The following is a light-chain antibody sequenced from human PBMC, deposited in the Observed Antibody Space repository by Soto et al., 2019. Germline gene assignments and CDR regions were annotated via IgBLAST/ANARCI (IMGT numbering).Light chain of an antibody. CDR3: AAWDDSLKGV. CDR2: SNI. Sequence: QSVLTQPPSASGTPGQRVTISCSGSSSNIGSNTVNWYQQVPGTAPKLLIYSNIQRPSGVPDRFSGSKSGTSASLAISGLQSEDEADYYCAAWDDSLKGVFGGGTKLTVL. V-gene: IGLV1-44*01. CDR1: SSNIGSNT. J-gene: IGLJ3*02.